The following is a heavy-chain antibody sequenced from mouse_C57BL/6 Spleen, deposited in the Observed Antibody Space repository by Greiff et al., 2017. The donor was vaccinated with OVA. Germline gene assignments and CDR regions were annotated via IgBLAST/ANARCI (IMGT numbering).Heavy chain of an antibody. D-gene: IGHD3-2*02. CDR2: IFPGSGST. J-gene: IGHJ2*01. CDR1: GYTFTDYY. Sequence: QVQLQQSGPELVKPGASVKISCKASGYTFTDYYINWVKQRPGQGLEWIGWIFPGSGSTSYTEKFKGKATLTVAKSSSTAYMWLSSLTYEDSAVYFCAILAAQATWYFDYWGQGTTLTVSS. CDR3: AILAAQATWYFDY. V-gene: IGHV1-75*01.